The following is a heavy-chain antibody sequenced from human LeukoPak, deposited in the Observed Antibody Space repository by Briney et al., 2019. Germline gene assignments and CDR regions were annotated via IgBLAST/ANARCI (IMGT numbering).Heavy chain of an antibody. V-gene: IGHV3-9*01. Sequence: GRSLRLSCAASGFTFDDYAMHWGRQAPGEGLELVSAISWNSDTVHYADSVKGRFTISRDNAKNSLYLQMNSLRAEDTALYYCAKGFIAISPGNGGRIAARLEGYYYGMDVWGQGTTVTVSS. J-gene: IGHJ6*02. CDR1: GFTFDDYA. CDR2: ISWNSDTV. D-gene: IGHD6-6*01. CDR3: AKGFIAISPGNGGRIAARLEGYYYGMDV.